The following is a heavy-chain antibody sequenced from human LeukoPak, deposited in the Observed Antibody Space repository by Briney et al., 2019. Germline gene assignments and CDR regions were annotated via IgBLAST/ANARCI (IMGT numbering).Heavy chain of an antibody. CDR2: IMQDGSEK. J-gene: IGHJ6*02. Sequence: GGSLRLSCAASGFTFRNYWMSWVRQAPGKGLEWVANIMQDGSEKHYVDSVKGRFTISRDNAKNSLHLQMNSLRAEDTAVYYCARENYDILTYFGTGMDVWGQGTTVTVSS. V-gene: IGHV3-7*04. CDR1: GFTFRNYW. D-gene: IGHD3-9*01. CDR3: ARENYDILTYFGTGMDV.